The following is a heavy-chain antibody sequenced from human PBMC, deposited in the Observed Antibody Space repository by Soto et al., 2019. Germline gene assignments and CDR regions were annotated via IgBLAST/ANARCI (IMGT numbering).Heavy chain of an antibody. D-gene: IGHD1-1*01. V-gene: IGHV1-3*01. Sequence: ASVKVSCKASENTFSTYLVHWVRQVHGQGLEWMGWHNGYNGQTEYSQKFQGRVTITRDTSAKTAYLELRSLTSEDTAVYYCAGPHDRAGLGTWGQGTLVAVSS. CDR1: ENTFSTYL. CDR2: HNGYNGQT. J-gene: IGHJ5*02. CDR3: AGPHDRAGLGT.